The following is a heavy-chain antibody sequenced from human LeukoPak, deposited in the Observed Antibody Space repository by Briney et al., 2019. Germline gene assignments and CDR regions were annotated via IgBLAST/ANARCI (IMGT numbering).Heavy chain of an antibody. V-gene: IGHV1-69*04. J-gene: IGHJ4*02. Sequence: ASVKVSCKASGGTFSSYAISWVRQAPGQGLEWMGRIIPILGIANYAQKFQGRVTITADKSTSTAYMELSSLRSEDTAVYYCARGRGIAAAALLFDYWGQGTLVTVSA. D-gene: IGHD6-13*01. CDR2: IIPILGIA. CDR1: GGTFSSYA. CDR3: ARGRGIAAAALLFDY.